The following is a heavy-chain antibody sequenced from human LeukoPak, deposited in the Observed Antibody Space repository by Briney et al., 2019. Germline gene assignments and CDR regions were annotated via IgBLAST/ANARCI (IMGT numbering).Heavy chain of an antibody. CDR2: TTTSGGTI. D-gene: IGHD5-12*01. Sequence: PGGSLRLSCAASGFTFSSYEMNWVRQAPRKGLEWVSYTTTSGGTIYYTDSVKGRFTVSRDNAKNSLYLQMSSLRAEDTAVYYCARSDTGYSGYDRTFVSLDYWGQGTLVTVSS. CDR1: GFTFSSYE. V-gene: IGHV3-48*03. CDR3: ARSDTGYSGYDRTFVSLDY. J-gene: IGHJ4*02.